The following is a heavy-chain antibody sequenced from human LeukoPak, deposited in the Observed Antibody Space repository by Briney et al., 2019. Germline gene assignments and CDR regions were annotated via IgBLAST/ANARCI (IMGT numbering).Heavy chain of an antibody. J-gene: IGHJ3*02. CDR3: ARDPRITMRKIFPQSRRRGAFDI. CDR1: GFTIGDYA. CDR2: INHSGST. D-gene: IGHD3-22*01. V-gene: IGHV4-34*01. Sequence: GSLRLSCTASGFTIGDYAMSWVRQAPGKGLEWIGEINHSGSTNYNPSLKSRVTISVDTSKNQFSLKLSSVTAADTAVYYCARDPRITMRKIFPQSRRRGAFDIWGQGTMVTVSS.